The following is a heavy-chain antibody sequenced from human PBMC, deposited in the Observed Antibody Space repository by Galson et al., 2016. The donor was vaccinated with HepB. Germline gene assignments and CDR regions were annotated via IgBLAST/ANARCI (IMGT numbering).Heavy chain of an antibody. CDR2: IYHTGRT. CDR1: GGSISSGGYY. V-gene: IGHV4-31*03. Sequence: TLSLTCTISGGSISSGGYYWSWIRQHPGKGLEWIGYIYHTGRTDYNPSLKSRVTISVDTSKSQISLNLRSVAAADTAVYYCVRYNSRSSTGEWFDPWGQGTLVTVSS. CDR3: VRYNSRSSTGEWFDP. D-gene: IGHD6-6*01. J-gene: IGHJ5*02.